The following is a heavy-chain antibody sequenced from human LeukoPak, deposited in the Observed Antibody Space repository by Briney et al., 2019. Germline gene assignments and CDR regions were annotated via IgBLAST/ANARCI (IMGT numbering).Heavy chain of an antibody. J-gene: IGHJ4*02. CDR1: EFTFSYYT. D-gene: IGHD3-22*01. V-gene: IGHV3-30-3*01. Sequence: GGSLRLSCAASEFTFSYYTMHWVRQAPGKGLEWVAVISYDGSNEYYADSVKGRFTISRDNSKNTLYLQMNSLRVEDTAVYYCARVLNYYDSSGYYFSYWGQGTLVTVSS. CDR2: ISYDGSNE. CDR3: ARVLNYYDSSGYYFSY.